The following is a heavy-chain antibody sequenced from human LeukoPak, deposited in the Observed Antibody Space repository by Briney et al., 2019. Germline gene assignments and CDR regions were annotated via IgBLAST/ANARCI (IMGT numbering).Heavy chain of an antibody. CDR1: GYSISSGYY. CDR3: ARDGMRYYDFWSGYNWFDP. Sequence: SETLSLTCTVSGYSISSGYYWGWIRQPPGKGLEWIGSIYHSGSTYYNPSLKRRVTISVDTSKNQFSLKLSSVTAADTAVYYCARDGMRYYDFWSGYNWFDPWGQGTLVTVSS. D-gene: IGHD3-3*01. CDR2: IYHSGST. V-gene: IGHV4-38-2*02. J-gene: IGHJ5*02.